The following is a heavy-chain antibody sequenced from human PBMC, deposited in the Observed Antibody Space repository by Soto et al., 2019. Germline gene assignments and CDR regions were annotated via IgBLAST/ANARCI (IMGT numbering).Heavy chain of an antibody. CDR3: ARGGWYVDY. D-gene: IGHD6-19*01. CDR1: GGSMSNFY. Sequence: QAQLQESGPGLVKPSETLSLTCSVSGGSMSNFYWSWIRQPPGKGLEWIGYIYYNGDTNYNPSLQSRVTLSVDTSKNQFSLMLSSVTAADTAVYFCARGGWYVDYWGQVTLVTVSA. CDR2: IYYNGDT. J-gene: IGHJ4*02. V-gene: IGHV4-59*01.